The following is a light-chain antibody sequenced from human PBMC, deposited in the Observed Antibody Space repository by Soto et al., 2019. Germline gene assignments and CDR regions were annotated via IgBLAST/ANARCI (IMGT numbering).Light chain of an antibody. CDR1: QSVNSN. J-gene: IGKJ4*01. CDR3: QQYNNWPHT. V-gene: IGKV3-15*01. Sequence: EIVMTQSPATLSVSPGERATLSCRASQSVNSNLDWYQQKPGQAPRLLIYGASTRATGIPARFSGSGSGTEFTLTISSLQSEDFAVYYCQQYNNWPHTFGGGTKVEIK. CDR2: GAS.